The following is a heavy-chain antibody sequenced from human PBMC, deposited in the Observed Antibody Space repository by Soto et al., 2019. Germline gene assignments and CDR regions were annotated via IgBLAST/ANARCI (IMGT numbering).Heavy chain of an antibody. CDR1: GFTFGIYD. CDR3: VRGRDSGLYYFDS. J-gene: IGHJ4*02. CDR2: INTAGDT. D-gene: IGHD2-21*01. Sequence: GGSLRLSCAASGFTFGIYDMQWVRQATGKGLEWVSTINTAGDTYSPGSVKGRFTISRENAKNSLYLQMNSLRVDDTAVYFCVRGRDSGLYYFDSWGQGTLVTVS. V-gene: IGHV3-13*01.